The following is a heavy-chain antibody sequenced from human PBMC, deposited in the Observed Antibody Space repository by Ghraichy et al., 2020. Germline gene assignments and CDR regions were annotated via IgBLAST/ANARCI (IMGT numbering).Heavy chain of an antibody. J-gene: IGHJ5*02. Sequence: ASVKVSCKASGYSFSSYGITWVRQAPGQGLEWMGWITTKSGNTQYAQKFQGRLIMTTETSTDTAYMELRSLGFDDTAVYYCARGINWLDPWGQGTLVTVSS. CDR3: ARGINWLDP. CDR2: ITTKSGNT. V-gene: IGHV1-18*04. CDR1: GYSFSSYG.